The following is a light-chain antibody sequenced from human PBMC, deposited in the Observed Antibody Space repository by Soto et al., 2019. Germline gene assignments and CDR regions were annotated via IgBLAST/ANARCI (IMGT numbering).Light chain of an antibody. Sequence: IQITHSTCSLSASLGNLFTITFHSSQDMATYLNWYQQKPGKAPNLLIYDASNLETGVPSRFSGSGSGTDFTLTISRLQPEDFASYYCQQTDTTTEITFCQGTRQEIK. CDR1: QDMATY. J-gene: IGKJ5*01. CDR2: DAS. CDR3: QQTDTTTEIT. V-gene: IGKV1-33*01.